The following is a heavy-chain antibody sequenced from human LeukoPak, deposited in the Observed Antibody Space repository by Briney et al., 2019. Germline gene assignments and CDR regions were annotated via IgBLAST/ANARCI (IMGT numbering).Heavy chain of an antibody. CDR2: ISNTATNT. CDR1: GFIFGNYG. Sequence: GGSLRLSCAASGFIFGNYGMGWVRQVPGKGLEWVSSISNTATNTHYADSMEGRFIISRDNSKNTLYLHMDSLRAEDTALYYCAPQLWDHPGPWGQGIPVTVSS. J-gene: IGHJ5*02. CDR3: APQLWDHPGP. V-gene: IGHV3-23*01. D-gene: IGHD3-16*01.